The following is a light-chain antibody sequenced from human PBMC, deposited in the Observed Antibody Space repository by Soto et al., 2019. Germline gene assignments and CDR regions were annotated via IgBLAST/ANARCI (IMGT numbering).Light chain of an antibody. CDR2: EGS. V-gene: IGLV2-23*01. J-gene: IGLJ3*02. Sequence: QSALTQPASVSGSPGQSITISCTGTRSDVGSYNLVSWYQQYPGKPPKLMIYEGSKRPSAVSNRFSGSKSGNTASLTISGLQAEDETDYYCCSYAGSSTYWVFGGGTKLTVL. CDR3: CSYAGSSTYWV. CDR1: RSDVGSYNL.